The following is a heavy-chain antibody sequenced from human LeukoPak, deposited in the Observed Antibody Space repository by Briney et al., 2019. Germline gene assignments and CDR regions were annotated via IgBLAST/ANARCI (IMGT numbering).Heavy chain of an antibody. Sequence: SVKVSCKASGGTFSSYAISWVRQAPGQGLEWMGGIIPIFGTANYAQKFQGRVTITADESTSTAYMELSSLRSEDTAVYYCARFDSYGWAGFDYWGQGTLVTVSS. V-gene: IGHV1-69*13. J-gene: IGHJ4*02. CDR1: GGTFSSYA. CDR2: IIPIFGTA. CDR3: ARFDSYGWAGFDY. D-gene: IGHD5-18*01.